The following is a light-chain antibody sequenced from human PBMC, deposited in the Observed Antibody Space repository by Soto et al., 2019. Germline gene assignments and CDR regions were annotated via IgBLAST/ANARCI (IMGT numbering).Light chain of an antibody. CDR2: GAS. J-gene: IGKJ4*01. CDR3: QQYGSSPLT. Sequence: EIVXXQSPGTXXLSPGERATXXXXASQXVXXSYLAWYQQKPGQAPRLLIYGASSRATGIPDRFSGSGSGTDFTLTISRLEPEDLAVDYCQQYGSSPLTFGGGTKVEIK. CDR1: QXVXXSY. V-gene: IGKV3-20*01.